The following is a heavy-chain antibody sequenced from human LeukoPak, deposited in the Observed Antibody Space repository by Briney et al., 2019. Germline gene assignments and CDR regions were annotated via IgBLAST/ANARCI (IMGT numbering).Heavy chain of an antibody. CDR2: ISAYNGNT. CDR1: GYTFTGYY. J-gene: IGHJ6*03. Sequence: ASVKVSCKSSGYTFTGYYMHWVRQAPGQGLEWMGWISAYNGNTNYAQKLQGRVTMTTDTSTSTAYMELRSLRSDDTAVYYCAKWSGYYMDVWGKGTTVTVSS. V-gene: IGHV1-18*04. D-gene: IGHD3-10*02. CDR3: AKWSGYYMDV.